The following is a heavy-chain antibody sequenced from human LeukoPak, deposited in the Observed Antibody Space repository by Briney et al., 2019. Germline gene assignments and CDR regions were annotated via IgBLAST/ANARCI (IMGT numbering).Heavy chain of an antibody. D-gene: IGHD6-13*01. J-gene: IGHJ4*02. CDR2: IYYSGST. CDR3: ARHSGSSSWGSFDY. Sequence: SETLSLTCTVSGGSISSYYWSWIRQPPGKGLEWIGYIYYSGSTNYNPPLKSRVTISVDTSKNQFSLKLSSVTAADTAVYYCARHSGSSSWGSFDYWGQGTLVTVSS. V-gene: IGHV4-59*08. CDR1: GGSISSYY.